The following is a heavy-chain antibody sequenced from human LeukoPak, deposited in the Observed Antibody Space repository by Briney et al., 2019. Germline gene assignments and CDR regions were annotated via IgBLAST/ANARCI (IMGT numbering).Heavy chain of an antibody. CDR3: ASGHADYYDSSGPGDYFDY. CDR1: GGSISSGGYY. J-gene: IGHJ4*02. Sequence: PSETLSLTCTVSGGSISSGGYYWSWIRQHPGKGLEWIGCIYYSGSTYYNPSRKSRVTISVDTSKNQFSLKLSSVTAADTAVYYCASGHADYYDSSGPGDYFDYWGQGTLVTVSS. V-gene: IGHV4-31*03. D-gene: IGHD3-22*01. CDR2: IYYSGST.